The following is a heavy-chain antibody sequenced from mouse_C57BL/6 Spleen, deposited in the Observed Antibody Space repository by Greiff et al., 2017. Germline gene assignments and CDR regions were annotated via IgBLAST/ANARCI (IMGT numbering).Heavy chain of an antibody. CDR2: ILPGSGST. V-gene: IGHV1-9*01. D-gene: IGHD1-1*01. CDR1: GYTFTGYW. Sequence: QVQLQQSGAELMKPGASVKLSCKATGYTFTGYWIEWVKQRPGHGLEWIGEILPGSGSTYYNEKLKGKATFTADTSSNTAYMQLSSLTTEDSAIYYCARGGDNYYGSSPFDYWGQGTTLTVSS. CDR3: ARGGDNYYGSSPFDY. J-gene: IGHJ2*01.